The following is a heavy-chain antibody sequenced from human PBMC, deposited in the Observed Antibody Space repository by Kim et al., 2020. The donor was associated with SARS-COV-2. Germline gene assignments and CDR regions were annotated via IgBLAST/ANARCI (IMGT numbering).Heavy chain of an antibody. CDR3: AAASPRYYYGSGSKFGLSDAFDI. V-gene: IGHV1-58*01. CDR1: GFTFTSSA. CDR2: SVVGSGNT. Sequence: SVKVSCKASGFTFTSSAVQWGRQARGQRREGIGWSVVGSGNTNYAQKFQERVTITRDMSTSTAYMELSSLRSEDTAVYYCAAASPRYYYGSGSKFGLSDAFDIWGPGPIVTVSS. D-gene: IGHD3-10*01. J-gene: IGHJ3*02.